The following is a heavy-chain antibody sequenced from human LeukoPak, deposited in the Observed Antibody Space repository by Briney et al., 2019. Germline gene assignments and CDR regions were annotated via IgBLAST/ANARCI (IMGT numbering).Heavy chain of an antibody. CDR2: MNPNSGNT. V-gene: IGHV1-8*01. D-gene: IGHD3-10*01. J-gene: IGHJ4*02. Sequence: ASVKVSCKASGYTFTSYDINWVRQATGQGLEWMGWMNPNSGNTGYAQKFQGRVTMTRKTSISTAYMELSSLRSEDTAVYYCARGIRMVRGVPPVYYFDYWGQGTLVTVSS. CDR1: GYTFTSYD. CDR3: ARGIRMVRGVPPVYYFDY.